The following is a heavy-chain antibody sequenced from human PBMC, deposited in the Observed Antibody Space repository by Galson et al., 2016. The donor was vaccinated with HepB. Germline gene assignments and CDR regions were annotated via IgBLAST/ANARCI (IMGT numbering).Heavy chain of an antibody. V-gene: IGHV3-53*01. CDR2: IYSGGPT. D-gene: IGHD5-24*01. J-gene: IGHJ6*02. Sequence: SLRLSCAASGFTVSDTYMSWVRQAPGKGLEWVSVIYSGGPTYYPDSVMGRFTISRDNSKNTVYLQMNSLRAEDTAVYFCAKGRDGYGSVMDVWGQGTTVTVSS. CDR1: GFTVSDTY. CDR3: AKGRDGYGSVMDV.